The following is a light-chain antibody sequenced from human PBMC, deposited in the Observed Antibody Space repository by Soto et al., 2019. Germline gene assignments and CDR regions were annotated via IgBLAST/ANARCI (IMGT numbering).Light chain of an antibody. CDR3: SSYTGTTVI. CDR1: LSDVGGQNS. V-gene: IGLV2-8*01. Sequence: QSALTQPPCASGSPGQSVTISCTGTLSDVGGQNSVSWYRQDSGKAPQLIVYDVTQRPSGVPDRFSGSRSGSTASLTVSGLQAEDEANYYCSSYTGTTVIFGGGTKVTVL. J-gene: IGLJ2*01. CDR2: DVT.